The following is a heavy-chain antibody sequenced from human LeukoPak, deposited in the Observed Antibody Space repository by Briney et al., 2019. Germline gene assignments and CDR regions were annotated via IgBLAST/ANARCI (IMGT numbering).Heavy chain of an antibody. J-gene: IGHJ4*02. Sequence: ASVKVSCKASGYTFTSYGISWVRQAPGQGPEWMGWISTYNGKTNYAQKLQGRVTMTTDTTTNTAYMELRSLRSDDTALYYCARGGPPHALDYWGQGTLVTVSS. V-gene: IGHV1-18*01. CDR3: ARGGPPHALDY. CDR2: ISTYNGKT. CDR1: GYTFTSYG.